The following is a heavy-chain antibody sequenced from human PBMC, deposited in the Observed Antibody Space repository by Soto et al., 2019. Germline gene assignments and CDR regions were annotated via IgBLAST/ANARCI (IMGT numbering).Heavy chain of an antibody. J-gene: IGHJ4*02. CDR1: GFTFSDYY. V-gene: IGHV3-11*06. Sequence: QVQLVESGGGLVKPGVSLRLSCAASGFTFSDYYMSWIRQAPGKGLEWVSYIGPSSSYTNYADSVKGRFTISRDNTKNSLYLQMNSLRAEDTAVYYCARVVRLMLYSDYWGQGTLVTVSS. CDR2: IGPSSSYT. CDR3: ARVVRLMLYSDY. D-gene: IGHD2-8*01.